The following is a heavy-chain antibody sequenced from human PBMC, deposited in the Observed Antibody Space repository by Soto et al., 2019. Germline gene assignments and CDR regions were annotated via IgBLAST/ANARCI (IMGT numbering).Heavy chain of an antibody. CDR2: IWYDGSNK. CDR1: GFTFSSYG. CDR3: AGVVLVPAAMPLPYYGMDV. D-gene: IGHD2-2*01. Sequence: QVQLVESGGGVVQPGRSLRLSCAASGFTFSSYGMHWVRQAPGKGLEWVAVIWYDGSNKYYADSVKGRFTISRDNSKNTLYLQMNSLRAEDRAVYYCAGVVLVPAAMPLPYYGMDVWGQGTTVTVSS. J-gene: IGHJ6*02. V-gene: IGHV3-33*01.